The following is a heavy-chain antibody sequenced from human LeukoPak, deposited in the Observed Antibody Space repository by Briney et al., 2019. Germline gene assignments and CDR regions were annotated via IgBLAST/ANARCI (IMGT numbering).Heavy chain of an antibody. CDR3: AKDSSVVVAATTDAFDY. V-gene: IGHV3-30*18. Sequence: GGSLRLSCAASGFTFSSYGMHWVRQAPGKGLEWVAVISYDGSNKYYADSVKGRFTISRDNSKNTLYLQMNSLRAEDTAVYYCAKDSSVVVAATTDAFDYWGQGTLVTVSS. J-gene: IGHJ4*02. CDR2: ISYDGSNK. CDR1: GFTFSSYG. D-gene: IGHD2-15*01.